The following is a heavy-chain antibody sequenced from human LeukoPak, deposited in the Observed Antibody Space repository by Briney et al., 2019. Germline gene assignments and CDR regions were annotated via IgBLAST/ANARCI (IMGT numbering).Heavy chain of an antibody. J-gene: IGHJ4*02. V-gene: IGHV4-61*02. D-gene: IGHD2-15*01. CDR3: ARGVYCSGGSCYLDY. CDR1: GGSISSGSYY. CDR2: IYTSGST. Sequence: SETLSLTCTVSGGSISSGSYYWSWIRQPAGKGLEWIGRIYTSGSTNYNPSLKSRVTISVDTSKNQFSLKLSSVTAADTAVYYCARGVYCSGGSCYLDYWGQGTLVTVSS.